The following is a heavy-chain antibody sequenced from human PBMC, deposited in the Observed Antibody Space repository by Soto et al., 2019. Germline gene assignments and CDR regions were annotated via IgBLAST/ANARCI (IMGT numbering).Heavy chain of an antibody. J-gene: IGHJ4*02. CDR3: ARGRSEYSSSIDY. V-gene: IGHV3-30-3*01. CDR1: GFTFSSYA. Sequence: QVQLVESGGGVVQPGRSLRLSCAASGFTFSSYAMHWVRQAPGKGLEWVAVISYDGSNKYYADSVKGRFTISRDNSKNTLYLQMNSLRAEDTAVYYCARGRSEYSSSIDYWGQGTLVTVSS. D-gene: IGHD6-6*01. CDR2: ISYDGSNK.